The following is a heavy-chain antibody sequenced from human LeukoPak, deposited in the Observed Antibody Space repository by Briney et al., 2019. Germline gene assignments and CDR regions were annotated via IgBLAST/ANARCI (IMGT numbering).Heavy chain of an antibody. V-gene: IGHV3-30*04. CDR1: GFTFSSYA. J-gene: IGHJ4*02. D-gene: IGHD6-19*01. CDR2: ISYDGSNK. CDR3: ARDSSSGSAAFDY. Sequence: GRSLSLSCAASGFTFSSYAMHWARQAPGKGLEWVAVISYDGSNKYYADSVKGRFTISRDNSKNTLYLQMNSLRAEDTAVYYCARDSSSGSAAFDYWGQGTLVTVTS.